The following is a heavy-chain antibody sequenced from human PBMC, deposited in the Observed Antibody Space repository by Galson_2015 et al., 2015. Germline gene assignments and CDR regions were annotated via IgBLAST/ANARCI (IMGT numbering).Heavy chain of an antibody. CDR1: GYTLTDLS. Sequence: SVKVSCKVSGYTLTDLSMHWVRQAPGKGLEWMGGFDPEDGETIYAQKFQGRVTMTEDTSTDTAYMELSSLRSEDTAVYYCATASSGYYGSGSYSWFDPWGQGTLVTVSS. CDR3: ATASSGYYGSGSYSWFDP. J-gene: IGHJ5*02. CDR2: FDPEDGET. V-gene: IGHV1-24*01. D-gene: IGHD3-10*01.